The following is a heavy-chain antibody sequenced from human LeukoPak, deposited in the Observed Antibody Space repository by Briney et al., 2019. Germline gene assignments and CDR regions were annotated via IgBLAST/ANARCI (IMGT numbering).Heavy chain of an antibody. CDR1: GFTFSSYA. CDR3: AKSPDFDWLLSALDY. J-gene: IGHJ4*02. Sequence: GGSLRLSCAASGFTFSSYAMSWVRQDPGKGLEWVSAISGSGGTTHYADSVKGRFTISRDNSKNTLYPQMNSLRAEDTAVYYCAKSPDFDWLLSALDYWGQGTLVTVSS. V-gene: IGHV3-23*01. CDR2: ISGSGGTT. D-gene: IGHD3-9*01.